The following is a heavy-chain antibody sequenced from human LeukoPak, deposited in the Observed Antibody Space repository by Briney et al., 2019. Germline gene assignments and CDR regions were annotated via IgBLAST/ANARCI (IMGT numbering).Heavy chain of an antibody. J-gene: IGHJ4*02. CDR1: GYTFTSYG. CDR2: TSGYNGNT. Sequence: ASVKVSCKASGYTFTSYGISWVRQAPGQGLEWMGWTSGYNGNTNYAQKLQGRVTMTTDTSTSTAYMELRSLRSDDTAVYYCARDLKRGYSSGRYSWGTGSSNDYWGQGTLVTVSS. V-gene: IGHV1-18*01. CDR3: ARDLKRGYSSGRYSWGTGSSNDY. D-gene: IGHD6-19*01.